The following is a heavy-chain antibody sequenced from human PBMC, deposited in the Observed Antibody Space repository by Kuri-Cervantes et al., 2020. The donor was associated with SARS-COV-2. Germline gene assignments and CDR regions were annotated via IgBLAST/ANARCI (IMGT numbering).Heavy chain of an antibody. V-gene: IGHV3-23*01. Sequence: GESLKISCAASGFTFSSYAMSWVRQAPGKGLEWVSAISGSGGSTYYADSVKGRLTISRDNSKNTLYLQMNSLRAENTAVYYCAKDHGYSSSWPIDYWGQGTLVTVSS. CDR3: AKDHGYSSSWPIDY. J-gene: IGHJ4*02. CDR1: GFTFSSYA. D-gene: IGHD6-13*01. CDR2: ISGSGGST.